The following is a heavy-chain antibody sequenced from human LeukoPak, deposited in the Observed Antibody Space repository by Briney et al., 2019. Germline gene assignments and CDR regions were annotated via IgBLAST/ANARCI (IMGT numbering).Heavy chain of an antibody. J-gene: IGHJ4*02. CDR1: GGSFSGYY. CDR3: AAGPNGEGHY. V-gene: IGHV4-34*01. D-gene: IGHD3-10*01. Sequence: SETLSLTCAVYGGSFSGYYWSWIRQPPGKGLEWIGEINHSGSTNYNPSLKSRVTISVDTSKNQFSLKLSSVTAEDTAVYYCAAGPNGEGHYWGQGTLVTVSS. CDR2: INHSGST.